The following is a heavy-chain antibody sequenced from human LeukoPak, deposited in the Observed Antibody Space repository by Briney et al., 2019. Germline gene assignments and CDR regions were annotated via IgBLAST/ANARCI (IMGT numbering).Heavy chain of an antibody. CDR3: ARVPWLYSYGFPFDY. Sequence: SETLSLTCTVSGGPISSGSYYWSWIRQPAGKGLEWIGRIYTSGSTNYNPSLKSRVTISVDTSKNQFSLKLSSVTAADTAVYYCARVPWLYSYGFPFDYWGQGTLVTVSS. D-gene: IGHD5-18*01. CDR1: GGPISSGSYY. V-gene: IGHV4-61*02. J-gene: IGHJ4*02. CDR2: IYTSGST.